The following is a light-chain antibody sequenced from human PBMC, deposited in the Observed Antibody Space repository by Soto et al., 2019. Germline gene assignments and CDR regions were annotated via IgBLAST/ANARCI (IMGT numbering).Light chain of an antibody. CDR1: SSNIGSNT. Sequence: QSVLTQPPSASGTPGQRVTISCSGSSSNIGSNTVNWYQQLPGTAPKLLIYANNKRPSGVLDRFSGSKSGTSASLAITGLQAEDEADYYCQSYDNSLSGSWVFGGGTKVTVL. CDR3: QSYDNSLSGSWV. J-gene: IGLJ3*02. CDR2: ANN. V-gene: IGLV1-44*01.